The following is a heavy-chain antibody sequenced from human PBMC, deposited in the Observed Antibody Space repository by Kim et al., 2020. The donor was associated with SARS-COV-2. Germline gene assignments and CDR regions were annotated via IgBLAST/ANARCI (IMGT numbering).Heavy chain of an antibody. CDR1: GYTFTSYG. CDR2: NSAYNGNT. CDR3: ARDLGYYDSSGYYYVSEYFQH. V-gene: IGHV1-18*01. Sequence: ASVKVSCKASGYTFTSYGISWVRQAPGQGLEWMGWNSAYNGNTNYAQKLQGRVTMTTDTSTSTAYMELRSLRSDDTAVYYCARDLGYYDSSGYYYVSEYFQHWGQGTLVTVSS. J-gene: IGHJ1*01. D-gene: IGHD3-22*01.